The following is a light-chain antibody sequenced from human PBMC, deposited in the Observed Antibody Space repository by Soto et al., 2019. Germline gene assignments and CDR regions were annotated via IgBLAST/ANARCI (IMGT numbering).Light chain of an antibody. CDR1: QTTSRRY. CDR2: GAF. CDR3: QHYGSSVPIT. Sequence: EMGFAHSPDTLSLSPGEIATLSCRASQTTSRRYLAWYQQTPGQAPRLLIYGAFTRATGIPDRFSGSWSGTDFTLTIDRLEPEDFAVYYCQHYGSSVPITFGQGTRLEIK. J-gene: IGKJ5*01. V-gene: IGKV3-20*01.